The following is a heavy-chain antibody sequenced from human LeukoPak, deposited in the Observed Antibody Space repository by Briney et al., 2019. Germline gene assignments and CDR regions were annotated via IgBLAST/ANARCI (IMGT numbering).Heavy chain of an antibody. V-gene: IGHV3-23*01. D-gene: IGHD4-23*01. J-gene: IGHJ3*02. CDR3: VRVGLTTVVPGLHAFDI. CDR1: GFTFSSYA. CDR2: ISGSGGTT. Sequence: PGGSLRLSCAASGFTFSSYAMSWVRQAPGKGLEWVSAISGSGGTTNYADSVKGRFTISRDNAKNTLDLQMNSLRAGDTAMYYCVRVGLTTVVPGLHAFDIWGQGTIVSVSS.